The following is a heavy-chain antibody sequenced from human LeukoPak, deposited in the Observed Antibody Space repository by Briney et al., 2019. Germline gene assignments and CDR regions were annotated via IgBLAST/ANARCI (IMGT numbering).Heavy chain of an antibody. CDR3: ARVGSAAATADY. J-gene: IGHJ4*02. D-gene: IGHD6-25*01. CDR1: GYTFTSYD. Sequence: GASVKVSCKASGYTFTSYDINWVRQATGQGLEWMGWMNPNSGNTGYAQKFQGRITMTSDTSTSTVYMELNSLTSDDTAIYFCARVGSAAATADYWGQGTLVTVSS. CDR2: MNPNSGNT. V-gene: IGHV1-8*02.